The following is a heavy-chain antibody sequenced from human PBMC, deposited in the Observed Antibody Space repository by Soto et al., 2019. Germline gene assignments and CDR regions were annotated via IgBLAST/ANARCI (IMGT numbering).Heavy chain of an antibody. CDR3: AAARGDCSGGSCYPEDDAFDI. J-gene: IGHJ3*02. D-gene: IGHD2-15*01. Sequence: SVKVSCKASALTFTTSAMHWVRQARVQRLEWIGWIVVGSSNTNYAQKFQERVTITRDMSTSTAYMELSSLRSEDTAVYYCAAARGDCSGGSCYPEDDAFDIWGQGTMVTVSS. CDR2: IVVGSSNT. V-gene: IGHV1-58*02. CDR1: ALTFTTSA.